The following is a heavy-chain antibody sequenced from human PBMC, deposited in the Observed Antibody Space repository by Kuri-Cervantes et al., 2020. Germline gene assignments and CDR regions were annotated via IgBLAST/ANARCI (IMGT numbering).Heavy chain of an antibody. Sequence: SETLSLTCTVSGVSITSSYWSWIRLAPGKGLEYVGYISYRGATSYNPSLTSRVSMSLDTSRNKVSLKLRSVTAADTALYFCARASEVIKIGYWGQGVLVTVSS. CDR3: ARASEVIKIGY. D-gene: IGHD2/OR15-2a*01. V-gene: IGHV4-59*01. CDR2: ISYRGAT. CDR1: GVSITSSY. J-gene: IGHJ4*02.